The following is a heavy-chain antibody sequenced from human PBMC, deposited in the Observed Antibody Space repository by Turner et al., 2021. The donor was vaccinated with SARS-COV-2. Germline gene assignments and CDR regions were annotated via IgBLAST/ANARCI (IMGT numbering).Heavy chain of an antibody. CDR3: AATNYYGYGRAY. V-gene: IGHV3-64*01. CDR1: GFPFGSYA. D-gene: IGHD3-10*01. Sequence: EVQLVDSGGGLVQPWGSLRLSCAASGFPFGSYAMPWVRQALGKGLEYFSATSSNGRSTYYANTVKGRFTISRDNSKNTLYLQMGSLRAEAMAVYYWAATNYYGYGRAYWGQGTMVTVSS. CDR2: TSSNGRST. J-gene: IGHJ4*02.